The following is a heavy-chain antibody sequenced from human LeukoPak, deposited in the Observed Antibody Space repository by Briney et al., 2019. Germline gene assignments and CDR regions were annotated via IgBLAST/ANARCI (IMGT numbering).Heavy chain of an antibody. J-gene: IGHJ4*02. V-gene: IGHV3-23*01. Sequence: PGGSLRLSCVASGFTFSSNWMLWVRQAPGKGLEWVSGISTSGGSSSYADSVKGRFTISRDNPRNTLYMQMNSLRAEDTALYYCAIMHPYYDGSGYWVQWGQGTLVTVSS. CDR1: GFTFSSNW. CDR3: AIMHPYYDGSGYWVQ. D-gene: IGHD3-22*01. CDR2: ISTSGGSS.